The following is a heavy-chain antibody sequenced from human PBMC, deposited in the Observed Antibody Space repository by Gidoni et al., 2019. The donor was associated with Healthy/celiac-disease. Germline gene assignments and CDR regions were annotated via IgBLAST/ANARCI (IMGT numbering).Heavy chain of an antibody. D-gene: IGHD6-13*01. Sequence: EVQLVESGGGLVQPGGSLRLSCAASGFTLSSYWMHWVRQAPGKGLVWVSRINSDGSSTSYADSVKGRFTISRYNAKNTLYLQMNSLRAEDTAVYYCAAPIAYSSTPNIGGIGAFDIWGQGTMVTVSS. CDR2: INSDGSST. J-gene: IGHJ3*02. V-gene: IGHV3-74*01. CDR1: GFTLSSYW. CDR3: AAPIAYSSTPNIGGIGAFDI.